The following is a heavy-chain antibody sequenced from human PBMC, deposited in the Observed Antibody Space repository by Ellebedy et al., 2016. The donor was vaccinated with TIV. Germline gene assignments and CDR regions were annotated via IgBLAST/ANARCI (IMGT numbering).Heavy chain of an antibody. CDR3: AKGKLTSVTPYYFDF. CDR1: GYTLTELS. J-gene: IGHJ4*02. D-gene: IGHD4-17*01. CDR2: INPSGGST. Sequence: ASVKVSCXVSGYTLTELSMHWVRQAPGKGLEWMGIINPSGGSTSYAQKFQGRVNMTRDTSTSTVYMDLSSLRSEDTAVYYCAKGKLTSVTPYYFDFWGQGTLVTVSS. V-gene: IGHV1-46*01.